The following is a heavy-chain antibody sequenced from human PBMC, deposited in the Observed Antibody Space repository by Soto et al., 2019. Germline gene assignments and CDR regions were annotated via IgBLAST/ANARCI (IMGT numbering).Heavy chain of an antibody. Sequence: PVGSLRLSCTASGFTFNNAWMTWVRQAPGKGLEWVGRIKTIFDGGTTDYAAPVRGRCSISRDDSKNTLYLEMNSLKTEDTGVYYCAKGPGIVVGETIGALDMWGQGTMVTVSS. J-gene: IGHJ3*02. CDR3: AKGPGIVVGETIGALDM. CDR1: GFTFNNAW. D-gene: IGHD1-26*01. CDR2: IKTIFDGGTT. V-gene: IGHV3-15*01.